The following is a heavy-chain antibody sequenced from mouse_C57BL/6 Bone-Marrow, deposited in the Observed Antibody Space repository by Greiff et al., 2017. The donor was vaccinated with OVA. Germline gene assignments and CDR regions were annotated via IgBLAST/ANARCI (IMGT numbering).Heavy chain of an antibody. Sequence: EVQGVESGGGLVKPGGSLKLSCAASGFTFSSYTMSWVRQTPEKRLEWVATISGGGGNTYYPDSVKGRFTISRDNAKNTLYLQMSSLRSEDTALYYCARRGYYGSSYAMDYWGQGTSVTVSS. J-gene: IGHJ4*01. CDR2: ISGGGGNT. CDR3: ARRGYYGSSYAMDY. V-gene: IGHV5-9*01. CDR1: GFTFSSYT. D-gene: IGHD1-1*01.